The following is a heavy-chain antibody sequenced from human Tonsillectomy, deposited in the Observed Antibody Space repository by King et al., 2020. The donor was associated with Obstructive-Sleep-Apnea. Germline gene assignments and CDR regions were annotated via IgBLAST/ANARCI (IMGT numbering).Heavy chain of an antibody. J-gene: IGHJ4*02. CDR3: TTVYSIASAGF. Sequence: VQLVESGGGLVKPGGSLRLSCAASGFTFSNAWMNWVRQAPGKGLEWVGRRKSKPAGGAVVYAAPVKGRFTISRDDSTNPLFLQMNSLKPEDTAVYYCTTVYSIASAGFWGQGTLVTVSS. D-gene: IGHD6-13*01. CDR2: RKSKPAGGAV. CDR1: GFTFSNAW. V-gene: IGHV3-15*01.